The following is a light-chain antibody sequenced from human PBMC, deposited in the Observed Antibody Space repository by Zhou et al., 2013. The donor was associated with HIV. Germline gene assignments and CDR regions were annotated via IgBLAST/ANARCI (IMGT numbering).Light chain of an antibody. J-gene: IGKJ1*01. V-gene: IGKV3-20*01. CDR2: GGV. CDR3: QQYDKSMWT. CDR1: QEIGISY. Sequence: EIVLTQSPGTLSLSPGERATPSCRASQEIGISYLAWYQLKPGQSPRLIIYGGVSRNAGVPDRFSGSWSGTDFILTISRLEPEDFAVYYCQQYDKSMWTFGQGTKVEIK.